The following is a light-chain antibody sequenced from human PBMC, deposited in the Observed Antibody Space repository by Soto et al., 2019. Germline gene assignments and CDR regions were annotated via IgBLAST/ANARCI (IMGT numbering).Light chain of an antibody. CDR2: GAS. CDR1: QSVSSSY. CDR3: QQYGSSPKT. J-gene: IGKJ2*01. Sequence: EIVLTQSPGTLSLSPGERATLSCRASQSVSSSYLAWYQQKPGQAPRLLIYGASSRATGIPDRFSGSGSGTDFTLTISSLEPDYFAVYYCQQYGSSPKTFGQGTKLEIK. V-gene: IGKV3-20*01.